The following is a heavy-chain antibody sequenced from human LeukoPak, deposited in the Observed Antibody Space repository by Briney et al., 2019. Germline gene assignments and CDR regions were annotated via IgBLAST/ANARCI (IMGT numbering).Heavy chain of an antibody. V-gene: IGHV3-23*01. CDR1: GSTFSRYF. J-gene: IGHJ4*02. D-gene: IGHD1-26*01. Sequence: GGSLRLSCVVSGSTFSRYFLSWVRQAPGKGLEWVSSINEYSDHTYYTDSVKGRFTIFRDNSKNTLYLQMSSLRAEDTALYYCATYSGVHHKTFDDWGQGTLVTVSS. CDR2: INEYSDHT. CDR3: ATYSGVHHKTFDD.